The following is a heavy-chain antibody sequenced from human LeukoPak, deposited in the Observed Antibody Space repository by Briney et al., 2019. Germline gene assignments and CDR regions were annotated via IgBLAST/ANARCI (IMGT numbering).Heavy chain of an antibody. Sequence: GESLKISCKGSGYSFANYWIGWVRQMPGKGLEWMGIIYPGDSDTRYSPSFQGQVTTSADKSISTAYLQWSSLNASDTGMYYCARQGYSGSSFDDWGQGTLVTVSS. CDR3: ARQGYSGSSFDD. V-gene: IGHV5-51*01. D-gene: IGHD1-26*01. J-gene: IGHJ4*02. CDR1: GYSFANYW. CDR2: IYPGDSDT.